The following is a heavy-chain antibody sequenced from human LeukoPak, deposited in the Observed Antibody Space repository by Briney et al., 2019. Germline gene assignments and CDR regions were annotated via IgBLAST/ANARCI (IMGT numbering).Heavy chain of an antibody. Sequence: GGSLRLSCAASGFTFSNYNMNWVRQAPGKGLEWVSYISSRSSYTYYADSVKGRFTISRDNAKNSLYLQMNSLRAEDTAVYYCARIEAFDIWGQGTMVTVSS. CDR3: ARIEAFDI. CDR1: GFTFSNYN. CDR2: ISSRSSYT. V-gene: IGHV3-21*06. J-gene: IGHJ3*02.